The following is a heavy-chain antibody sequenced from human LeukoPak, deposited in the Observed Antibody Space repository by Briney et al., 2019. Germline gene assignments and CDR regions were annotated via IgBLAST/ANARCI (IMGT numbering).Heavy chain of an antibody. CDR1: GYTFTGYY. Sequence: GASVKVSCKASGYTFTGYYMHWVRQAPGQGLEWMGWINPNSGGTNYAQKFQGRVTMTRDTSISTAYMELSRLRSDDTAVYYCARDSAQLRFLEWLGYAFDIWGQGTMVTVSS. CDR3: ARDSAQLRFLEWLGYAFDI. V-gene: IGHV1-2*02. D-gene: IGHD3-3*01. J-gene: IGHJ3*02. CDR2: INPNSGGT.